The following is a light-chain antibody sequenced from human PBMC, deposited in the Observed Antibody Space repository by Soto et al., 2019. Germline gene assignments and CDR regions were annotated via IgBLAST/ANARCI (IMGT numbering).Light chain of an antibody. CDR1: SSDVGGYDY. CDR3: SSYGGSNNVV. CDR2: EVS. Sequence: QSALTQPPSASGSPGQSVTISCTGTSSDVGGYDYVSWYQQHPGKAPKLMIYEVSKRPSGVPARFSGSKSGNTASLTVSGLQAEDEADYYCSSYGGSNNVVFGGGTKVTVL. J-gene: IGLJ2*01. V-gene: IGLV2-8*01.